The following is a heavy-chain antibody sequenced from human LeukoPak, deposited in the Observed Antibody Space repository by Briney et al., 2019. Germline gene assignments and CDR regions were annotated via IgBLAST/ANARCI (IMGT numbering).Heavy chain of an antibody. V-gene: IGHV3-23*01. J-gene: IGHJ4*02. CDR2: ISGSGGST. CDR3: AKGSYDSSGYYSFDS. D-gene: IGHD3-22*01. CDR1: GFTFSSYA. Sequence: GGSLRLSCAASGFTFSSYAMSWVRQAPGQGLECVSIISGSGGSTYYADSVKGRFTISRDNSKNTLYLQMNSLGAEDTAVYYCAKGSYDSSGYYSFDSWGQGTLVTVSS.